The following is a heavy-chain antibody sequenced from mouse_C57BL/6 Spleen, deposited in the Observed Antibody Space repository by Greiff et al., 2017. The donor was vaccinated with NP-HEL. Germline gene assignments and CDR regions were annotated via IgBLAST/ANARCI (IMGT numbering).Heavy chain of an antibody. D-gene: IGHD5-1*01. J-gene: IGHJ2*01. CDR2: IYPGDGDT. CDR3: ARRSNSDY. V-gene: IGHV1-82*01. CDR1: GSAFSSSW. Sequence: QVQLKESGPELVKPGASVKISCKASGSAFSSSWMNWVKQRPGKGLEWIGRIYPGDGDTNYNGKFKGKATLTADKSSSTAYMQLSSLTSEDSAVYFCARRSNSDYWGQGTTLTVSS.